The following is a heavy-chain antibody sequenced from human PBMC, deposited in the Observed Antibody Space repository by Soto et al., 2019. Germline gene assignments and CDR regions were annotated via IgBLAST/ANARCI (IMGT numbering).Heavy chain of an antibody. D-gene: IGHD5-12*01. Sequence: QVQLVQSGAEVKKPGASVKVSCKASGYTFTSYDINWVRQATGQGLEWMGWMNPNSGNTGYAQKFQGRVTMTRNTSISTAYMELSSLRSEDTAVYYCAKSGYDPWERVDYGMDVWGQGTTVTVSS. CDR2: MNPNSGNT. CDR1: GYTFTSYD. CDR3: AKSGYDPWERVDYGMDV. J-gene: IGHJ6*02. V-gene: IGHV1-8*01.